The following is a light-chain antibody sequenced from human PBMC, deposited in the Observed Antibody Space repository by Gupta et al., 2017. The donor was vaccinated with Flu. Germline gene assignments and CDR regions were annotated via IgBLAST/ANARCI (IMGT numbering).Light chain of an antibody. J-gene: IGKJ4*01. CDR1: QSVSSY. CDR2: DAS. Sequence: TLSLSPGERATLSCRASQSVSSYLAWYQQKPGQAPRLLIYDASNKATGIPARFSGSGSGTDFTLTISSLEPEDFAVYYCQQRSNWPFLTFGGGTKVEIK. CDR3: QQRSNWPFLT. V-gene: IGKV3-11*01.